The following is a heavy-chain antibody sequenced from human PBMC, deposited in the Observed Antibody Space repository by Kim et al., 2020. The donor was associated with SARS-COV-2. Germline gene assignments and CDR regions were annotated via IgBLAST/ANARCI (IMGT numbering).Heavy chain of an antibody. D-gene: IGHD3-16*02. J-gene: IGHJ5*02. V-gene: IGHV3-48*02. CDR1: GFTFSSYS. CDR2: ISSSSSNI. CDR3: ARDDYVWGSYRYQGANWFDP. Sequence: GGSLRLSCAASGFTFSSYSMNWVRQAPGKGLEWVSYISSSSSNIYYADSVKGRFTISRDNAKNSLYLQMNSLRDEDTAVYYCARDDYVWGSYRYQGANWFDPWGQGTLVTVSS.